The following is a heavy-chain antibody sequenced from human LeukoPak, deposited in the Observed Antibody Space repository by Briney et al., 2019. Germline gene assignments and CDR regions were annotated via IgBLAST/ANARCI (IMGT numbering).Heavy chain of an antibody. D-gene: IGHD6-13*01. CDR2: IYSGDSHT. V-gene: IGHV5-51*01. CDR3: ARVYSSSWYYFDY. Sequence: GESLKISCKGSGYSFTYWIGWVRQMPGKGLEWMGIIYSGDSHTKYSPSFQGRVTISADKSISTAYLQWSSLEASDTAMYYCARVYSSSWYYFDYWGQGTLVTVSS. J-gene: IGHJ4*02. CDR1: GYSFTYW.